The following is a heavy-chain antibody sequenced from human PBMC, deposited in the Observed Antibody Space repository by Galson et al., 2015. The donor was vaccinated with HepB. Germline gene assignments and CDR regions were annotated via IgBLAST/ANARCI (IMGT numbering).Heavy chain of an antibody. CDR2: IWYDGSNK. Sequence: SLRLSCAASGFTFSSYGMHWVRQAPGKGLEWVAVIWYDGSNKYYADSVKGRFTISRDNSKNTLYLQMNSLRAEDTAVYYCARERSHMCSGGSCYSRRFDYWGQGTLVTVSS. CDR1: GFTFSSYG. J-gene: IGHJ4*02. D-gene: IGHD2-15*01. V-gene: IGHV3-33*01. CDR3: ARERSHMCSGGSCYSRRFDY.